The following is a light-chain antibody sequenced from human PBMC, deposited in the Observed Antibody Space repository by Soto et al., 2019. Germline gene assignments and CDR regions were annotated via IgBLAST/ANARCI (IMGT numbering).Light chain of an antibody. Sequence: EIVLTQSPATLSLSPGERATLSCRASQSVSNYLAWYQQRSGQAPRLLIYDASIRAIGLPPRFSGSGSGTDFTLPISSVQPEDFAVYYCQQRSNWPLYTFGQGTKLEIK. CDR2: DAS. V-gene: IGKV3-11*01. CDR1: QSVSNY. J-gene: IGKJ2*01. CDR3: QQRSNWPLYT.